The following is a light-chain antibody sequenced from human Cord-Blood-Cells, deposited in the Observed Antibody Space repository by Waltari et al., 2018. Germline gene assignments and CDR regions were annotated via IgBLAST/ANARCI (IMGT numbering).Light chain of an antibody. CDR2: AAS. CDR3: QQSYSTPSWT. Sequence: QVTQYPSSLSASVGDRITITCRASQSISSYLNWYQQKPGKAPKLLIYAASSLQSGVPSRFSGSGSGTDFTLTISSLQPEDFATYYCQQSYSTPSWTFGQGP. J-gene: IGKJ1*01. CDR1: QSISSY. V-gene: IGKV1-39*01.